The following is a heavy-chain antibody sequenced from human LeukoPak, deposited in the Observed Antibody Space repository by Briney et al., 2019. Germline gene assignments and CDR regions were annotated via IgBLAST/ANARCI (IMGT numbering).Heavy chain of an antibody. Sequence: SVKVSCKASGYTFTSYGISWVRQAPGQGLEWMGGIIPIFGTANYAQKFQGRVTITADESTSTAYMELSSLRSEDTAVYYCARDFQVDTAMDAGSWGQGTLVTVSS. V-gene: IGHV1-69*13. CDR3: ARDFQVDTAMDAGS. D-gene: IGHD5-18*01. J-gene: IGHJ5*02. CDR1: GYTFTSYG. CDR2: IIPIFGTA.